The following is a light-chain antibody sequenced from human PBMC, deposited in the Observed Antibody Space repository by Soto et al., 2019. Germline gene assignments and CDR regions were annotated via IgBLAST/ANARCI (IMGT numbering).Light chain of an antibody. J-gene: IGLJ1*01. CDR3: SSYTSSSTPYV. CDR2: DVS. Sequence: QSLLTQPASVSGSPGQSITISCTGTSSDVGGYNYVSWYQQHPGKAPKLMIYDVSNRPSGVSNRFSGSKSGNTASLTISGLQAEDEADYYCSSYTSSSTPYVFGTGTKV. CDR1: SSDVGGYNY. V-gene: IGLV2-14*01.